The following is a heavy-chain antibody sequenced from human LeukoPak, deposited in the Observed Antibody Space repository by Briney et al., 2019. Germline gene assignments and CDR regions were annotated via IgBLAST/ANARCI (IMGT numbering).Heavy chain of an antibody. D-gene: IGHD3-3*01. CDR2: ISAYNGNT. CDR1: GYTFTSYG. Sequence: GASVKVSCKASGYTFTSYGISWVRQAPGQGLEWMGWISAYNGNTNYAQKLQGRVTMTTDTSTSTAYMELRSLRSDDTAVYYCARDAGYDFWSGYADAFDIWGQGTVVTVSS. CDR3: ARDAGYDFWSGYADAFDI. V-gene: IGHV1-18*01. J-gene: IGHJ3*02.